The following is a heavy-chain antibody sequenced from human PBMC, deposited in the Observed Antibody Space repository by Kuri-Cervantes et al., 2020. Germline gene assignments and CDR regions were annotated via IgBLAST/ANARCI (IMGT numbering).Heavy chain of an antibody. J-gene: IGHJ4*02. V-gene: IGHV4-39*01. Sequence: SETLSLTCTVSGGSISSSSYYWGWIRQPPGKGLEWIGSIYCSGSTYYNPSLKSRVTISVDTSKNQFSLKLSSVTAADTAVYYCAIRVAGTFDYWGQGTLVTVSS. D-gene: IGHD6-19*01. CDR2: IYCSGST. CDR3: AIRVAGTFDY. CDR1: GGSISSSSYY.